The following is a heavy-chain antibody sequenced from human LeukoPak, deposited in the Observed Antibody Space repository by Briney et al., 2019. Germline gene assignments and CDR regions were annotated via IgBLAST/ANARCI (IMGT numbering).Heavy chain of an antibody. D-gene: IGHD6-13*01. CDR2: TYYRSKWYN. CDR1: GDSVSSNSAA. Sequence: SQTLSLTCAISGDSVSSNSAAWNWIRQSPSRGLEWLGRTYYRSKWYNDYAVSVKSRITINPDTSKNQFSLQLNSVTPEDTAVYYCARDDGIAAAGTGYYYYGMDVWGQGTTVTVSS. J-gene: IGHJ6*02. V-gene: IGHV6-1*01. CDR3: ARDDGIAAAGTGYYYYGMDV.